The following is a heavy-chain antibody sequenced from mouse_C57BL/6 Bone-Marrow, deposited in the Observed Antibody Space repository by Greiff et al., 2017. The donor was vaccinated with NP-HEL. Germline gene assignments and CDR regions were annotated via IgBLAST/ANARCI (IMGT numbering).Heavy chain of an antibody. CDR3: ASYSSGYPYYFDY. CDR1: GYTFTSYW. J-gene: IGHJ2*01. V-gene: IGHV1-61*01. CDR2: IYPSDSET. D-gene: IGHD3-2*02. Sequence: VQLQQPGAELVRPGSSVKLSCKASGYTFTSYWMDWVKQRPGQGLEWIGNIYPSDSETHYNQTFKDKATLTVDKSSSTAYMQLSSLTSEDSAVYYCASYSSGYPYYFDYWGQGTTLTVSS.